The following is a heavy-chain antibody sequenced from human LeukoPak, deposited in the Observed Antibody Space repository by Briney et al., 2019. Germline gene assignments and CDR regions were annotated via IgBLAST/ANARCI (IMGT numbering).Heavy chain of an antibody. CDR1: GGSFSNYA. J-gene: IGHJ1*01. V-gene: IGHV1-69*13. Sequence: SVEVSCKTSGGSFSNYAISWVRQAPGQGLEWMGETIPLFGKTNYAEEFQGRVTVTADESTSTAYMELSSLRSEDTAVYYCTRGVFGYIYGSPQAHQIQHWGQGTLVTVSS. CDR2: TIPLFGKT. D-gene: IGHD5-18*01. CDR3: TRGVFGYIYGSPQAHQIQH.